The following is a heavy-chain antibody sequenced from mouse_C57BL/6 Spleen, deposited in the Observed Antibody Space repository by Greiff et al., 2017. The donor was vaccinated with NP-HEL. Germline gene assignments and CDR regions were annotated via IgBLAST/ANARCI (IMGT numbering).Heavy chain of an antibody. Sequence: EVQLQQSGPELVKPGASVKISCKASGYTFTDYYMNWVKQSHGKSLEWIGDINPNNGGTSYNQKFKGKATLTVDKSSSTAYMELRSLTSEDSAVYYCARRHFYYGSSYGAMDYWGQGTSVTVSS. D-gene: IGHD1-1*01. CDR3: ARRHFYYGSSYGAMDY. CDR2: INPNNGGT. J-gene: IGHJ4*01. V-gene: IGHV1-26*01. CDR1: GYTFTDYY.